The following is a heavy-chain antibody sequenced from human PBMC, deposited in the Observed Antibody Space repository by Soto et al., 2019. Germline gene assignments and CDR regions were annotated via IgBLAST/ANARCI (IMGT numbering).Heavy chain of an antibody. CDR1: GGTFSSYA. Sequence: SVKVSCKAAGGTFSSYAIGWGRQAPGQGLEWMGGIIPIFGTANYAQKFQGRVTITADESTSTAYMELSSLRAEDTAVYFCAKDSYYDSSGYPDYWGQGTLVTVAS. CDR2: IIPIFGTA. V-gene: IGHV1-69*01. D-gene: IGHD3-22*01. J-gene: IGHJ4*02. CDR3: AKDSYYDSSGYPDY.